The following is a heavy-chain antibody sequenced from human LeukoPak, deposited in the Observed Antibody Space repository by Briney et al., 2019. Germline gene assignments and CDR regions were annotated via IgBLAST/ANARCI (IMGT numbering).Heavy chain of an antibody. CDR1: GGSISNYY. CDR3: ARYGDTRFDP. Sequence: PSETLSLTCTVSGGSISNYYWSWIRQPAGKGLEWIGRISASGNTNYNPSLKSRVTISVDTSKNQLSLKLTSVTAADTAVYYCARYGDTRFDPWGQGTLVTVSS. V-gene: IGHV4-4*07. CDR2: ISASGNT. J-gene: IGHJ5*02. D-gene: IGHD4-17*01.